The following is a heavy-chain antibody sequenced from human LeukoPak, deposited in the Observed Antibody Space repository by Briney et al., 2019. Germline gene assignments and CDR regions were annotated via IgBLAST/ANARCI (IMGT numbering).Heavy chain of an antibody. Sequence: GTSVKVSCKATGFTFTSSAKKWVRQARGQRLEWVGWIVVGSGNTNYAQKFQERVTITCDMSTSTAYMKLSSLRSEDTAVYYFAAEGEYQLLSFGMDVWDQGSTVTVS. D-gene: IGHD2-2*01. CDR3: AAEGEYQLLSFGMDV. CDR1: GFTFTSSA. CDR2: IVVGSGNT. J-gene: IGHJ6*02. V-gene: IGHV1-58*02.